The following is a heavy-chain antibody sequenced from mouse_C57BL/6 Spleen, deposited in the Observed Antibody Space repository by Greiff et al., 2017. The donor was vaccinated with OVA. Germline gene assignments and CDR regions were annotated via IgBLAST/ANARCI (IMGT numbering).Heavy chain of an antibody. CDR3: ARYYGSSFAY. Sequence: VQLQQSGPELVKPGASVKISCKASGYSFTGYYMNWVKQSPEKSLEWIGEINPSTGGTTYNQKFKAKATLTVDKSSSTAYMQLKSLTSEDSAVYYCARYYGSSFAYWGQGTLVTVSA. CDR1: GYSFTGYY. J-gene: IGHJ3*01. D-gene: IGHD1-1*01. CDR2: INPSTGGT. V-gene: IGHV1-42*01.